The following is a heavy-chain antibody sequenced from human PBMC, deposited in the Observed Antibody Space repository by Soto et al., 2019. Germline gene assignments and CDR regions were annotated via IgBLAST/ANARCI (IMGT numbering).Heavy chain of an antibody. J-gene: IGHJ6*02. CDR1: GYTFTDHY. V-gene: IGHV1-2*02. D-gene: IGHD2-8*01. CDR2: INPNSGGT. Sequence: PSVKVSCKTSGYTFTDHYMHWVRQAPGQGLEWMGWINPNSGGTNYAQKFQGRVTMTRDTSISTAYMELSRLRSDDTAIYYCASCTNGACFLYGMDVWGQGTTVTVSS. CDR3: ASCTNGACFLYGMDV.